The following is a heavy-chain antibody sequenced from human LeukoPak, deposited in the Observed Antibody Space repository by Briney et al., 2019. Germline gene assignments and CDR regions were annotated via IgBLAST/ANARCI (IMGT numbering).Heavy chain of an antibody. D-gene: IGHD1-26*01. Sequence: SETLSLTCTVSGGSISISSYYWGWIRQPPGKGLEWIGSIYYSGSSYYNPSLKSRVTISVHTSKNQFSLKLSSVTAADTAVYYCARYSGSYSGFDYWGQGTLVTVSS. V-gene: IGHV4-39*01. CDR2: IYYSGSS. J-gene: IGHJ4*02. CDR1: GGSISISSYY. CDR3: ARYSGSYSGFDY.